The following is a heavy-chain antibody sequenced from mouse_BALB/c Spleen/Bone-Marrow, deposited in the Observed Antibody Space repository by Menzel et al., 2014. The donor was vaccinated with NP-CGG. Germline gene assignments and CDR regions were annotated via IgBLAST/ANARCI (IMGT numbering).Heavy chain of an antibody. V-gene: IGHV3-8*02. Sequence: EVKLVESGPSLVKPSQTLSLPCSVTGDSITSGYWNWIRKFPGNKLEYMGYISYSGSTYYNPSLKSRISITRDTSKNQYYLQLNSATTEDTATCYCARFRTTGAMDYWGQGTSVTVSS. CDR2: ISYSGST. J-gene: IGHJ4*01. CDR1: GDSITSGY. CDR3: ARFRTTGAMDY.